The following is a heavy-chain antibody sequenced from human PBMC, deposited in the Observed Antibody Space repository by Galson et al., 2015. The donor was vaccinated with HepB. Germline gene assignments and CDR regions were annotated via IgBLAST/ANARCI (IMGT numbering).Heavy chain of an antibody. CDR1: GFTFSSYG. CDR3: AKGRLFYGDYTDLV. D-gene: IGHD4-17*01. V-gene: IGHV3-30*18. CDR2: ISYDGSNK. Sequence: SLRLSCAASGFTFSSYGMHWVRQAPGKGLEWVAVISYDGSNKYYADSVKGRFTISRDNSKNTLYLQMNSLRAEDTAVYYCAKGRLFYGDYTDLVWGQGTLVTVSS. J-gene: IGHJ4*02.